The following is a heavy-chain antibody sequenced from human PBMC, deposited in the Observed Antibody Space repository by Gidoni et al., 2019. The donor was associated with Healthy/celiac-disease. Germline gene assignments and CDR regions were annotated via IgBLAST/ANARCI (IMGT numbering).Heavy chain of an antibody. J-gene: IGHJ3*02. V-gene: IGHV3-21*01. CDR1: GFTFSSYS. CDR3: ARDKGGKDAFDI. Sequence: EVQLVESGGGLVKPGGSLRLSCAASGFTFSSYSMNWVRQAPGKGLEWVSSISSSSSYIYYADSVKGRFTISRDNAKNSLYLQMNSLRAEDTAVYYCARDKGGKDAFDIWGQGTMVTVSS. CDR2: ISSSSSYI.